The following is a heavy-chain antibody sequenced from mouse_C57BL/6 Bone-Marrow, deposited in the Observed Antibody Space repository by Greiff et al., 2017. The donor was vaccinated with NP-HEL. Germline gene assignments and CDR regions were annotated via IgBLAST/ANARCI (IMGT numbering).Heavy chain of an antibody. CDR2: IHPSDSDT. CDR1: GYTFTSYW. D-gene: IGHD1-1*01. J-gene: IGHJ1*03. V-gene: IGHV1-74*01. CDR3: AMYGSSNWYFDV. Sequence: VKLQQPGAELVKPGASVKVSCKASGYTFTSYWMHWVKQRPGQGLEWIGRIHPSDSDTNYNQKFKGKATLTVDKSSSTADIQLSSLTSEDAAVYYCAMYGSSNWYFDVWGTGTTVTVSS.